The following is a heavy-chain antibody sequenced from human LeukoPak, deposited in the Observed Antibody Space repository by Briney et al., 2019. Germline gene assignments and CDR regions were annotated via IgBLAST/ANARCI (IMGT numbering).Heavy chain of an antibody. J-gene: IGHJ4*02. D-gene: IGHD3-9*01. Sequence: GGSLRLSCAASGFPFSSYSMNWVRQAPGKGLEWVSYISSSGRTMYYADSKKGRFTISRDNSKNTLYLQVNGLRPEDTAVYYCARDGGDKTAYYGDQFDCWGQGTLVTVSS. V-gene: IGHV3-48*01. CDR2: ISSSGRTM. CDR1: GFPFSSYS. CDR3: ARDGGDKTAYYGDQFDC.